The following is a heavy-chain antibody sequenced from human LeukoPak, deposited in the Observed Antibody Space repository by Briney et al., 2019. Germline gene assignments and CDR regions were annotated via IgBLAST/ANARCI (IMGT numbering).Heavy chain of an antibody. Sequence: PGRSLRLSCAASGFTFSSYGMHWVRQAPGKGLEWVAVISYDGSNKYYADSAKGRFTISRDNSKNTLYLQMNSLRAEDTAVYYCAKVDYLVESAAGYYFDYWGQGTLVTVSS. CDR1: GFTFSSYG. D-gene: IGHD6-13*01. J-gene: IGHJ4*02. CDR3: AKVDYLVESAAGYYFDY. CDR2: ISYDGSNK. V-gene: IGHV3-30*18.